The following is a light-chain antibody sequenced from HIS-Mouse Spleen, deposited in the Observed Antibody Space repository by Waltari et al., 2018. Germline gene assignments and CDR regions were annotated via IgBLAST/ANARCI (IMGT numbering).Light chain of an antibody. J-gene: IGLJ2*01. CDR3: CSYAGSYTYVV. CDR2: EDS. CDR1: ALPKKY. V-gene: IGLV3-10*01. Sequence: SYELTQPPSVSVSPGQTARITCSGDALPKKYAYWYQQKSGQAPVLVIYEDSKRPSGIPGRFSGSSSGTMATLTISGAQVEDEADYYCCSYAGSYTYVVFGGGTKLTVL.